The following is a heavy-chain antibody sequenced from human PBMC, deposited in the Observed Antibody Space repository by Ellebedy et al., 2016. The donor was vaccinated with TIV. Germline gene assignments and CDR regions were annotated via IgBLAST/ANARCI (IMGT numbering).Heavy chain of an antibody. CDR1: GFTFSSYE. CDR2: ISSSGSTI. D-gene: IGHD3-10*01. CDR3: ARDSPTYYYGSGSPVFYYYYGMDV. V-gene: IGHV3-48*03. J-gene: IGHJ6*02. Sequence: GESLKISCAASGFTFSSYEMNWVRQAPGKGLEWVSYISSSGSTIYYADSVKGRFTISRDNAKNSLYLQMNSLRAEDTAVYYCARDSPTYYYGSGSPVFYYYYGMDVWGQGTTVTVSS.